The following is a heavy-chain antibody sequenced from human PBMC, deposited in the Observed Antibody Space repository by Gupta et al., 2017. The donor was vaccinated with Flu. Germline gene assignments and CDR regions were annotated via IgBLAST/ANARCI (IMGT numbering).Heavy chain of an antibody. CDR2: IFHTGST. CDR3: AKEKGPADWFDP. J-gene: IGHJ5*02. CDR1: GDSISSQNW. Sequence: QVQLQESGPGLVRPSGTLSLTCAVSGDSISSQNWWSWLRQSPGKGLQWIGEIFHTGSTNYNPSLKGRVTILVDKSKNHFSLRVTSVTAADTAIYYCAKEKGPADWFDPWGQGTLVTVSS. V-gene: IGHV4-4*02.